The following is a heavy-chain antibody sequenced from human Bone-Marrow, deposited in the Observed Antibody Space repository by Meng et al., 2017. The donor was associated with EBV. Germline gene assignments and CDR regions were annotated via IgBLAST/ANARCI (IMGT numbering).Heavy chain of an antibody. D-gene: IGHD2/OR15-2a*01. CDR3: ARGNTFPEYYFGY. Sequence: LQESGSGLVKPSQTLSLPCAVSGGSISSGDYSWSWIRQPPGKGLEWIGNIYHSGSTFYNSSLNSRVTISVDRSKNQFSLKLTSVTAADTAVYYCARGNTFPEYYFGYWGQGTLVTVSS. J-gene: IGHJ4*02. V-gene: IGHV4-30-2*01. CDR2: IYHSGST. CDR1: GGSISSGDYS.